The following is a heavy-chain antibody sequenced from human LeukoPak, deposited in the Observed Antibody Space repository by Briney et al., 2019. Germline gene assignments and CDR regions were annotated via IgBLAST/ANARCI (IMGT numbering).Heavy chain of an antibody. D-gene: IGHD6-19*01. J-gene: IGHJ4*02. CDR2: ISSSGSTI. CDR3: ASPSKSSGWYVDY. CDR1: GFTFSSYE. Sequence: GGSLRLSCAAAGFTFSSYEMDWVRQAPGKGREWVLYISSSGSTIYYADSVKGRFNFSRDNAKNSLYLQMNSLRAEDTAVYYCASPSKSSGWYVDYWGQGTLVTVSS. V-gene: IGHV3-48*03.